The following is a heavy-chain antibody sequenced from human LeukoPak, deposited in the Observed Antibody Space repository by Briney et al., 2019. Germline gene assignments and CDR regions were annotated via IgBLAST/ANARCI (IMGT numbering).Heavy chain of an antibody. V-gene: IGHV1-69*13. D-gene: IGHD4-23*01. Sequence: SVKVSCKASGGTFSSYAISWVRQAPGQGLEWMGGIIPIFGTANYAQKFQGRVTITADESTSTAYMELNSLRSEDTAVYYCARDRSAKGGNPAFDIWGQGTMVTVSS. CDR1: GGTFSSYA. CDR3: ARDRSAKGGNPAFDI. CDR2: IIPIFGTA. J-gene: IGHJ3*02.